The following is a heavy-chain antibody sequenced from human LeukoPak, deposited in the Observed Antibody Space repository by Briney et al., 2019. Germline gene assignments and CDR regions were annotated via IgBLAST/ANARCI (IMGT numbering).Heavy chain of an antibody. CDR2: IRYDGSNK. V-gene: IGHV3-30*02. CDR3: AKEAYSSGWYWLDC. D-gene: IGHD6-19*01. CDR1: GFTFSSYG. Sequence: GGSLRLSCAASGFTFSSYGMHWVRQAPGKGLEWVAFIRYDGSNKYYADSVKGRFTISGDNSKNTLYLQMNSLRAEDTAVYYCAKEAYSSGWYWLDCWGQGTLVTVSS. J-gene: IGHJ4*02.